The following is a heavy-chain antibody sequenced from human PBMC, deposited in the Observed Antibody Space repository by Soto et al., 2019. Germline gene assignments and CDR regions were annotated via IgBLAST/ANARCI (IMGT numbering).Heavy chain of an antibody. J-gene: IGHJ6*02. D-gene: IGHD2-15*01. Sequence: GGSLRLSCAASGFTFSSYSMNWVRQAPGKGLEWVSYISSSSSTIYYADSVKGRFTISRDNAKNSLYLQMNSLRDEDTAVYYCASLSYCSGGSCYFRRGYGMDVWGQGTTVTFSS. CDR1: GFTFSSYS. CDR2: ISSSSSTI. CDR3: ASLSYCSGGSCYFRRGYGMDV. V-gene: IGHV3-48*02.